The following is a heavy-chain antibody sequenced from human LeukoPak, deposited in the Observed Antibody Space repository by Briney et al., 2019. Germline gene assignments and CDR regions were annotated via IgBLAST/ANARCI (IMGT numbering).Heavy chain of an antibody. CDR1: GFTFSNAW. V-gene: IGHV3-15*01. CDR3: TRGGWLRYYFDY. D-gene: IGHD5-24*01. J-gene: IGHJ4*02. CDR2: IKSKTDGGTT. Sequence: PGGSLRLSCAASGFTFSNAWMTWVRQAPGKGLEWVGRIKSKTDGGTTDYAAPVKGRFTISRDDSKNTLYLQVNSLKTEDTAVYYCTRGGWLRYYFDYWGQGTLVTVSS.